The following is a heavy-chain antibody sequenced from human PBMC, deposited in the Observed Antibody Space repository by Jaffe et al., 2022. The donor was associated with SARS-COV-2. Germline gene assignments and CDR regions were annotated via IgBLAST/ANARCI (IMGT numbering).Heavy chain of an antibody. Sequence: QVQLQESGPGLVKPSGTLSLTCAVSGDSISSSNWWSWVRQPPGKGLEWIGEIDHSGRTNYNPSLKSRVTISVDKSKDQFSLKLTSVTAADTAVYYCARDAGSNWYKNHFDYWGQGTLVTVST. CDR3: ARDAGSNWYKNHFDY. CDR2: IDHSGRT. J-gene: IGHJ4*02. V-gene: IGHV4-4*02. D-gene: IGHD6-13*01. CDR1: GDSISSSNW.